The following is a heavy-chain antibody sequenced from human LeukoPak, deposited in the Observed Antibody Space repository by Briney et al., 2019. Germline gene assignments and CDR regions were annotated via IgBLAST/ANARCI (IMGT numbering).Heavy chain of an antibody. J-gene: IGHJ3*02. Sequence: PSETLSLTCAVYGGSFSGYYWSWIRQPPGKGLEWIGEINHSGSTNYNPSLKSRVTISVDTSKNQFSLKLSSVTAADTAVYYCARKTYYDFWSGYPNDAFDIWGQGTMVTVSS. CDR1: GGSFSGYY. V-gene: IGHV4-34*01. CDR3: ARKTYYDFWSGYPNDAFDI. CDR2: INHSGST. D-gene: IGHD3-3*01.